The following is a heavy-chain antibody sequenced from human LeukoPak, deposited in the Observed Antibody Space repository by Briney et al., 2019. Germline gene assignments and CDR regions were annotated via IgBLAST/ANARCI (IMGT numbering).Heavy chain of an antibody. CDR2: IYWNDDK. CDR3: AHYDIVVVVAAIGAFDI. V-gene: IGHV2-5*01. D-gene: IGHD2-15*01. CDR1: GFSLSTSGVG. J-gene: IGHJ3*02. Sequence: SGPTLVEPTQTLTLTCTFSGFSLSTSGVGVGWIRQPPGKALEWLALIYWNDDKRYSPSLKSRLTITKDTSKNQVVLTMTNMDPVDTATYYCAHYDIVVVVAAIGAFDIWGQGTMVTVSS.